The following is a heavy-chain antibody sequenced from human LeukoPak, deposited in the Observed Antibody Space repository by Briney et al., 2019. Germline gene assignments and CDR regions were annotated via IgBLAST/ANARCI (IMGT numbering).Heavy chain of an antibody. J-gene: IGHJ4*02. V-gene: IGHV4-59*01. CDR3: AMLANYYGSGSSDY. CDR2: IYYSGST. Sequence: SETLSLTCTVSGGSISSYYWSWIRQPPGKGLEWIGYIYYSGSTNYNPSLKSRVTISVDTSKNQFSLKLSSVTAADTAVYYCAMLANYYGSGSSDYWGQGTLVTVSS. D-gene: IGHD3-10*01. CDR1: GGSISSYY.